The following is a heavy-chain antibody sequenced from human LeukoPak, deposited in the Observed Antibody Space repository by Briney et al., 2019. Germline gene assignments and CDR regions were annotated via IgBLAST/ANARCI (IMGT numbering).Heavy chain of an antibody. J-gene: IGHJ6*03. CDR3: ARAAIAVAGDYHYHYMDV. V-gene: IGHV1-2*02. CDR1: GYTFTGHY. Sequence: ASVKVSCKASGYTFTGHYMHWVRQAPGQGLEWMGWISPNSGDTDYAQRFQGRVTMTRDTSISAAYMELSRLRSDDTAVYFCARAAIAVAGDYHYHYMDVWGKGTTVTVSS. CDR2: ISPNSGDT. D-gene: IGHD6-19*01.